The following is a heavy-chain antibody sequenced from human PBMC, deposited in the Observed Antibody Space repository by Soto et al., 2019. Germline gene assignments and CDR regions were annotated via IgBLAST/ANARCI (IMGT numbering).Heavy chain of an antibody. CDR2: ISGGAEST. CDR3: AKIIDGAGTGD. CDR1: GFTFSSYG. Sequence: EVQLLESGGGLAQPGGSLRLSCAASGFTFSSYGMTWVRQAPGKGLEWVSSISGGAESTFYADSVKGRFTIYTDNFKNALYLQMNSLRVEDTAVYYCAKIIDGAGTGDWGQGTLVTVSS. D-gene: IGHD6-13*01. V-gene: IGHV3-23*01. J-gene: IGHJ4*02.